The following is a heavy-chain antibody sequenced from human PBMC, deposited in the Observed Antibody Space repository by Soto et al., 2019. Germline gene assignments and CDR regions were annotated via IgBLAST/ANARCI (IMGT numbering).Heavy chain of an antibody. J-gene: IGHJ4*02. CDR3: ARGNIAAALVY. CDR1: GGSISGHY. Sequence: SETLSLTCAVYGGSISGHYWNWIRQPPGKGLEWIGEINHSGRTNYNPSLKSRVTISVDTSKNQFSLNLGSVTAADTAVYYCARGNIAAALVYWGQGTLVTVSS. V-gene: IGHV4-34*01. D-gene: IGHD6-13*01. CDR2: INHSGRT.